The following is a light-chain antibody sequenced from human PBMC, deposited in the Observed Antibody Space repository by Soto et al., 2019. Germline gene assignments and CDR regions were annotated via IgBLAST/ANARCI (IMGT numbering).Light chain of an antibody. CDR2: DVS. J-gene: IGLJ1*01. V-gene: IGLV2-14*01. Sequence: QSALTQPASVSGSPGQSITISCTGTSSDVGGYNYVSWYQQHPGKAPKLMIYDVSNRPSGVSNRFSGSKSGNTASLTISGLQAEDEADDYCSSYTSRSTPYYVFGTGTKLTVL. CDR1: SSDVGGYNY. CDR3: SSYTSRSTPYYV.